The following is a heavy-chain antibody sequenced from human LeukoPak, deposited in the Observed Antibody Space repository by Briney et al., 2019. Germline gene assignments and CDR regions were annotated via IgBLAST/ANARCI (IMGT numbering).Heavy chain of an antibody. D-gene: IGHD3-22*01. CDR1: GFTFRNYP. J-gene: IGHJ6*03. CDR3: ARDFISYDSSGSSGSYYYYMDV. Sequence: PGRSLRLSCTASGFTFRNYPISWVRQAPGKGLEWVGFIRRRDYIGISEYAASVQGRFTISRDDSNSIAYLQMDSLKPEDTAVYYCARDFISYDSSGSSGSYYYYMDVWGKGTMVTVSS. CDR2: IRRRDYIGIS. V-gene: IGHV3-49*04.